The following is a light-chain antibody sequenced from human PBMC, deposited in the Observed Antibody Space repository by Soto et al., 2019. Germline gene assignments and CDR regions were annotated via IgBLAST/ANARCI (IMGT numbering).Light chain of an antibody. CDR2: AAS. CDR1: QAIRND. V-gene: IGKV1-6*02. CDR3: LQDYTYPLT. J-gene: IGKJ4*01. Sequence: AIQVTQSPSSLSASVGDRVTITCRASQAIRNDLGWFQQKPGKAPNLLIYAASYLQSGVPSRFSGSGSGTDFTLTISSLQPEDFATYYCLQDYTYPLTFGGGTRVEIK.